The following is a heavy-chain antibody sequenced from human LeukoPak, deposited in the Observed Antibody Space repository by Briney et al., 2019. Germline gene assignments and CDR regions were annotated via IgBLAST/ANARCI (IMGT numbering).Heavy chain of an antibody. D-gene: IGHD2-15*01. CDR2: IIPIFGTA. Sequence: GASVKVSCKAFGGSFSSEAISWVRQAPGQGLEWMGGIIPIFGTAYYAQKFQGRVTITTDESTSTAYMEVSSLRSEDTAVYYCGRKAGDCGGGSCYSIDYWGQGTLVTVSS. V-gene: IGHV1-69*05. CDR1: GGSFSSEA. CDR3: GRKAGDCGGGSCYSIDY. J-gene: IGHJ4*02.